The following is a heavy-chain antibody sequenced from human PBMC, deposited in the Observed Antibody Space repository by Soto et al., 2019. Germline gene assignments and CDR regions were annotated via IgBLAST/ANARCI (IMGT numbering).Heavy chain of an antibody. CDR3: ARDPIYDFWSGSEQTYYYYGMDV. J-gene: IGHJ6*02. CDR1: GGTFSSYA. V-gene: IGHV1-69*06. D-gene: IGHD3-3*01. CDR2: IIPIFGTA. Sequence: SVKVSCKASGGTFSSYAISWVRQAPGQGLEWMGGIIPIFGTANYAQKFQGRVTITADKSTSTAYMELSSLRSEDTAVYYCARDPIYDFWSGSEQTYYYYGMDVWGQGTTVTVSS.